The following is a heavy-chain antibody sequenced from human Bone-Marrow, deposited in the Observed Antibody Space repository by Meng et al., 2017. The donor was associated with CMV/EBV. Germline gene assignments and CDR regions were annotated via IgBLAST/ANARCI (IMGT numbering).Heavy chain of an antibody. CDR1: GFSLRSYD. CDR3: AKGGWDIVVVPAAIGHDAFDI. D-gene: IGHD2-2*02. Sequence: GESLKISCAASGFSLRSYDIHWVRQATGKGLEWVSGIGSAGDTYYADSVKGRFTISRDNSKNTLYLQMNSLRAEDTAVYYCAKGGWDIVVVPAAIGHDAFDIWGQGTMVTVSS. J-gene: IGHJ3*02. V-gene: IGHV3-13*01. CDR2: IGSAGDT.